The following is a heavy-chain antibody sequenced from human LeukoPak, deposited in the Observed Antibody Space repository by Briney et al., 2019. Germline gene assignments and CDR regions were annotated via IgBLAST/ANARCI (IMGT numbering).Heavy chain of an antibody. CDR1: GFIFSSYS. Sequence: GGSLRLPCAASGFIFSSYSMNWVRRAPGKGLEWVSSISSSSNYIYYADSVRGRFTISRDNAKNSLYLQMNSLRAEDTAVYYCAGGDGDYDYFDYWGQGILVTVSS. D-gene: IGHD4-17*01. CDR2: ISSSSNYI. J-gene: IGHJ4*02. CDR3: AGGDGDYDYFDY. V-gene: IGHV3-21*01.